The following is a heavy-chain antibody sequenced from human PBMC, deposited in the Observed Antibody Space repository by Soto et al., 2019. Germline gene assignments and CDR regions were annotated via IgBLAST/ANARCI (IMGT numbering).Heavy chain of an antibody. D-gene: IGHD6-13*01. CDR2: INHSGST. Sequence: QVQLQQWGAGLLKPSETLSLTCAVYGGSFSGYYWSWIRQPPGKGLEWIGEINHSGSTNYNPSLKSRVTISVDTSKNQFSLNLNSVTAADTAVYYWARPAIAAVVSAFDYWGQGTLVTVSS. J-gene: IGHJ4*02. CDR1: GGSFSGYY. V-gene: IGHV4-34*01. CDR3: ARPAIAAVVSAFDY.